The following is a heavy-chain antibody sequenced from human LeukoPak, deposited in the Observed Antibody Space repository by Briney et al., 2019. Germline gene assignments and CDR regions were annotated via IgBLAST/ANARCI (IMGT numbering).Heavy chain of an antibody. CDR3: AGGRTEDRDGLQRVDY. CDR2: IIPIFGTA. V-gene: IGHV1-69*05. D-gene: IGHD5-24*01. J-gene: IGHJ4*02. Sequence: SVKVSCKASGGTFSSYAISWVRQAPGQGLEWMGRIIPIFGTANYAQKFQGRVTITTDESTSTAYMELSSLRSADTAVYYCAGGRTEDRDGLQRVDYWGQGTLVTVSS. CDR1: GGTFSSYA.